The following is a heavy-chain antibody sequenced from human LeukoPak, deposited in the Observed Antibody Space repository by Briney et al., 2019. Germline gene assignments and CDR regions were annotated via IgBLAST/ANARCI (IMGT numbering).Heavy chain of an antibody. Sequence: PSETLSLTCTVSGGSISSYYWSWIRQPPGKGLEWIGYIYYSGSTNYNPSLKSRVTISVDTSKNQFSLKLSSVTAADTAVYYCARGSSYYDFWSGYESPKNFDYWGQGTLVTVSS. CDR1: GGSISSYY. CDR2: IYYSGST. V-gene: IGHV4-59*08. D-gene: IGHD3-3*01. J-gene: IGHJ4*02. CDR3: ARGSSYYDFWSGYESPKNFDY.